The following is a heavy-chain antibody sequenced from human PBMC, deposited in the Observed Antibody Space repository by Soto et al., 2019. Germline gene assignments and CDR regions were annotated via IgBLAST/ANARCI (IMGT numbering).Heavy chain of an antibody. V-gene: IGHV4-59*01. CDR1: GGSISNYY. D-gene: IGHD5-12*01. CDR2: IYYSGST. J-gene: IGHJ4*02. Sequence: QVQLQESGPGLVKPSETLSLTCTVSGGSISNYYWSWIRQPPGKGLEWIGYIYYSGSTDYNPALKRRVTVSVDTSKNQCSLNLRSVTSADTAVYFCASSRDSGYCPFDFWGQGSLVTVSS. CDR3: ASSRDSGYCPFDF.